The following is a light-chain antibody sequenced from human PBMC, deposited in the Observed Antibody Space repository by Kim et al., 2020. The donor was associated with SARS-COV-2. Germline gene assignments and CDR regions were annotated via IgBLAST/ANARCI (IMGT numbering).Light chain of an antibody. CDR2: AAS. J-gene: IGKJ4*01. Sequence: DIQMTQSPSSLSAFVGDRVTITCRASRSISDYLNWYQHKPGKAPNLLIYAASTLQSGVPSRFAGSGSGTDFTLTITSLQPEDFATYFCQQTYTATLTFGGGTKVDIK. CDR1: RSISDY. CDR3: QQTYTATLT. V-gene: IGKV1-39*01.